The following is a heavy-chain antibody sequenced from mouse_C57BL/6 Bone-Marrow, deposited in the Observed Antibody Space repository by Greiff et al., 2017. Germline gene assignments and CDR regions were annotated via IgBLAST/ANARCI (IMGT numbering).Heavy chain of an antibody. Sequence: QVQLQQPGAELVKPGASVKLSCKASGYTFPSYWMQWVKQRPGQGLEWIGEIDPSDSYTNYNQKFKGKATLTVDTSSSTAYMQISSLTAEDSAVYYCSREKGNYDYDFAYWGQGTLVTVSA. J-gene: IGHJ3*01. CDR1: GYTFPSYW. D-gene: IGHD2-4*01. CDR2: IDPSDSYT. CDR3: SREKGNYDYDFAY. V-gene: IGHV1-50*01.